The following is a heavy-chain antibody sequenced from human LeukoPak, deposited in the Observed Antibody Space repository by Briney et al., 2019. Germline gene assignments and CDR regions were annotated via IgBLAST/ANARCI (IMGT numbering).Heavy chain of an antibody. V-gene: IGHV3-21*01. CDR3: ARDIVATITPYYYYYGMDV. J-gene: IGHJ6*02. D-gene: IGHD5-12*01. Sequence: PGGSLRLSCAASGFTFSSYSMNWVRQAPGKGLEWVSSISSSSSYIYYADSLKGRFTISRDNAKNSLYLQMNSLRAEDTAVYYCARDIVATITPYYYYYGMDVWGQGTTVTVSS. CDR2: ISSSSSYI. CDR1: GFTFSSYS.